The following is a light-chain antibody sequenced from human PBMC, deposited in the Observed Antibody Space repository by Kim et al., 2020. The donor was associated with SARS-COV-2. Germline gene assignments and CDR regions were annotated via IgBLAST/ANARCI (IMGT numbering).Light chain of an antibody. CDR2: GES. V-gene: IGLV3-1*01. Sequence: VSPGQTASITCSGDKLGDKYVCWYKQKPGQSPVLVIYGESKRPSGIPERFSGSNSGNTATLTISGTQAMDEADYYCQAWDSSTVVFGGGTKLTVL. CDR1: KLGDKY. CDR3: QAWDSSTVV. J-gene: IGLJ2*01.